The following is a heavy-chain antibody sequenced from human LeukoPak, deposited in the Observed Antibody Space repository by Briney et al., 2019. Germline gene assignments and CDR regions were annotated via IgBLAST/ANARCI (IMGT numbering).Heavy chain of an antibody. Sequence: SETLSLTCTVSGGSINNYYWSWIRQPAGKGLEWIGRIYTRGSTNYNPSLKSRVTMSVDTSMNQFSLKLSSVTAADTAVYYCARGRYCSADICSGGDAFDIWGQGTMVSVSS. D-gene: IGHD2-15*01. CDR1: GGSINNYY. CDR2: IYTRGST. V-gene: IGHV4-4*07. J-gene: IGHJ3*02. CDR3: ARGRYCSADICSGGDAFDI.